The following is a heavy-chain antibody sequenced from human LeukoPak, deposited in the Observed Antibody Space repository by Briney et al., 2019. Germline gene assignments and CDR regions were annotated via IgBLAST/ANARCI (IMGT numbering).Heavy chain of an antibody. CDR3: AREMHIVALYSFDY. CDR2: IRYDGSNK. J-gene: IGHJ4*02. CDR1: GFTFSSYG. Sequence: GGSLRLSCAASGFTFSSYGMHWVRQAPGKGLEWVAFIRYDGSNKYYADSVKGRFTISRDNSKNTLYLQMNSLRSDDTAVYYCAREMHIVALYSFDYWGQGTLVTVSS. D-gene: IGHD5-12*01. V-gene: IGHV3-30*02.